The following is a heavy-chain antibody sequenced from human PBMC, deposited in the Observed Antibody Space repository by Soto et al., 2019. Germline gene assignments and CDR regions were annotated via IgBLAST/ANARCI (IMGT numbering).Heavy chain of an antibody. V-gene: IGHV4-4*07. J-gene: IGHJ5*02. CDR3: ARGGGVPALGDP. CDR2: ISTSGNT. D-gene: IGHD3-16*01. Sequence: RSLTCSVSGVSMRNSYWTWIRQSAGKGLEWIGRISTSGNTNHNPSLNSRLTMSVDTSKNQVSLKLTSVTAADAAVYYCARGGGVPALGDPWGQGTLVTVSS. CDR1: GVSMRNSY.